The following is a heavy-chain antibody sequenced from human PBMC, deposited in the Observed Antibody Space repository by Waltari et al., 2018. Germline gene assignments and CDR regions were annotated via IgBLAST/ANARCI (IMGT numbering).Heavy chain of an antibody. J-gene: IGHJ4*02. D-gene: IGHD3-3*01. CDR1: GFTVSSNY. Sequence: EVQLVESGGGLIQPGGSLRLSCAASGFTVSSNYMSWVRQAPGKGLEWVSVIYSGGSTYYADSVKVRFTISRDNSKNTLYLQMNSLRAEDTAVYYCAREGDFWSGYYAPHNWGQGTLVTVSS. CDR2: IYSGGST. CDR3: AREGDFWSGYYAPHN. V-gene: IGHV3-53*01.